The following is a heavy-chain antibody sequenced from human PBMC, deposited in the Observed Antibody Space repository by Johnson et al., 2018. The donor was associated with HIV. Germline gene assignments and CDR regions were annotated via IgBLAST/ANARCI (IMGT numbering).Heavy chain of an antibody. D-gene: IGHD6-13*01. V-gene: IGHV3-30*18. CDR2: ISYDGSNK. CDR1: GFPFSSYG. J-gene: IGHJ2*01. Sequence: QVQLVESGGGVVQPGRSLRLSCAASGFPFSSYGMHWVRQAPGKGLEWVAVISYDGSNKYYADSVKGRFTSSRDNSKNTLYLQMNSLRIEDTAVYYCAKVRSSSWYDGFPSASFLW. CDR3: AKVRSSSWYDGFPSASFL.